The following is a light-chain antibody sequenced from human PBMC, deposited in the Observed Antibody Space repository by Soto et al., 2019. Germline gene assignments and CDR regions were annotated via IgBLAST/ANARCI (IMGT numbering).Light chain of an antibody. CDR3: QQYGSSPWT. Sequence: EIGLTQSPGTLSLSPGERATLSCRASQSVSSSYLAWYQQKPGQAPRLLIYGASSRATGIPARFSGSGSGTDFTVTISRLEPEDFAVYYCQQYGSSPWTFGHGTKVEI. CDR1: QSVSSSY. CDR2: GAS. J-gene: IGKJ1*01. V-gene: IGKV3-20*01.